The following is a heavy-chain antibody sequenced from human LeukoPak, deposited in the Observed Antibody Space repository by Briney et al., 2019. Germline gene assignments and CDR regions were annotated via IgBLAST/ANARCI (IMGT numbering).Heavy chain of an antibody. V-gene: IGHV3-23*01. CDR3: AKDLHRYCYDSSGYYREGDY. Sequence: GGSLRLSCAASGFTFSNHAMSWVRQAPGKGLEWVSAISGSGGTTYYADSVRGRFTISRDNSKNTLFLQMNSLRAEDTAVYYCAKDLHRYCYDSSGYYREGDYWGQGTLSPSPQ. D-gene: IGHD3-22*01. CDR1: GFTFSNHA. CDR2: ISGSGGTT. J-gene: IGHJ4*02.